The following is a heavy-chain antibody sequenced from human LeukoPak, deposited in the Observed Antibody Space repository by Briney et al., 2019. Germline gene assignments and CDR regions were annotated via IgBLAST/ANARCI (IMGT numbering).Heavy chain of an antibody. CDR2: IYSGGST. D-gene: IGHD2-15*01. V-gene: IGHV3-66*01. J-gene: IGHJ6*02. Sequence: GGSLRLSCAASGFSVSSNYMTWVRQAPGKGLEWVSVIYSGGSTYYADSVKGRFTISRDNSKNTLYLQMNSLRAEDTAVYYCARRMGYSGMDVWGQGTTVTVSS. CDR3: ARRMGYSGMDV. CDR1: GFSVSSNY.